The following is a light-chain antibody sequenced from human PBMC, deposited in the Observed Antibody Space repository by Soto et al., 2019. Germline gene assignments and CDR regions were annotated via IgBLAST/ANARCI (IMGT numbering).Light chain of an antibody. CDR1: QSISSW. CDR2: KAP. V-gene: IGKV1-5*03. Sequence: DIQMTQSPSTLSASVGDRVTITCRASQSISSWLAWYQQKPGKAPKLLIYKAPSLESGVPSRFSGSGSGTDFTLTISSLQSDDFATYYCQQYNSYPVTLGGGTKVEIK. CDR3: QQYNSYPVT. J-gene: IGKJ4*01.